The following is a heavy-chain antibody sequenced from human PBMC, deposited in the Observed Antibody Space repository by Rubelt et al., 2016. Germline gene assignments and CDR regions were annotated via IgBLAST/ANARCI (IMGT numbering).Heavy chain of an antibody. D-gene: IGHD6-6*01. Sequence: QVQLVESGGGVVQPGRSLRLSCAASGFTFSSYAMHWVRQAPGKGLEWVAVISYDGSNKYYADSVKGGFTISRDNSRNTLYLQMNSLRAEDTAIYYCARDRGAARQSFDYWGQGTLVTVSS. CDR3: ARDRGAARQSFDY. J-gene: IGHJ4*02. CDR2: ISYDGSNK. V-gene: IGHV3-30*04. CDR1: GFTFSSYA.